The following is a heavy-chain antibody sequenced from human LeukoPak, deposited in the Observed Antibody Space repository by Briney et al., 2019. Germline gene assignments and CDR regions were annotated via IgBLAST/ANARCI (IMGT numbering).Heavy chain of an antibody. Sequence: SETLSLTCAVYGAFFSDSYWSWIRQPPGKGLEWIGEINHSGSINYSPSLKSRVIISVDTSKNQFPLKLSSVTAADTAVYYCVAHSNGYYFDYWGQGTLVTVSS. J-gene: IGHJ4*02. V-gene: IGHV4-34*01. CDR3: VAHSNGYYFDY. CDR2: INHSGSI. D-gene: IGHD6-19*01. CDR1: GAFFSDSY.